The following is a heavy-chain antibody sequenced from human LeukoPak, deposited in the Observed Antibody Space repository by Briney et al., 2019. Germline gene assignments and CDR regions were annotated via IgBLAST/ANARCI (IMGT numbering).Heavy chain of an antibody. Sequence: SETLSLTCAVSGASISSTNWWSWVRQPPGKGLEWIGYIYYSGSTNYNPSLKSRVTISVDTSKNQFSLKLSSVTAADTAVYYCAGSRSYFDYWGQGTLVTVSS. V-gene: IGHV4-4*02. CDR3: AGSRSYFDY. J-gene: IGHJ4*02. CDR1: GASISSTNW. CDR2: IYYSGST.